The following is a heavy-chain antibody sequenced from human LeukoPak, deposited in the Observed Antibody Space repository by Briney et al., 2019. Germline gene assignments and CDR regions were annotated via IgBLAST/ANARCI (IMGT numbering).Heavy chain of an antibody. D-gene: IGHD5-18*01. CDR2: IKSNTDGGTQ. J-gene: IGHJ4*02. V-gene: IGHV3-15*01. Sequence: GGSLRLSCTASGFTFSNSWMSWVRQAPGKGLEWVGRIKSNTDGGTQDYAATVKGRSTNSRDDSNIKLYLQMNSLKTEDSAVYYCTTDGGYSYARVWGQGTLVTVSS. CDR3: TTDGGYSYARV. CDR1: GFTFSNSW.